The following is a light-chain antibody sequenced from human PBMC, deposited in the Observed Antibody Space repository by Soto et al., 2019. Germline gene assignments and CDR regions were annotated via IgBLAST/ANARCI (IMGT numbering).Light chain of an antibody. J-gene: IGKJ2*01. V-gene: IGKV3-11*01. Sequence: DIVLTQSPATLSLSPGERATLSCRASQSVSDSLAWYQQKPGQAPRLLIYDASSRATGVPARFSGGGSVTDFTLTISSLEPEDFAVYYCQQRGKTFGQGTKLEIK. CDR2: DAS. CDR1: QSVSDS. CDR3: QQRGKT.